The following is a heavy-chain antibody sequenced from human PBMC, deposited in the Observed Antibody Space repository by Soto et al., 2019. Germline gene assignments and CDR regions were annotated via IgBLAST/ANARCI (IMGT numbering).Heavy chain of an antibody. D-gene: IGHD4-4*01. CDR1: VGSISSGGYS. J-gene: IGHJ4*02. V-gene: IGHV4-30-2*01. CDR3: ARGMTTVTTLDY. Sequence: PSETLSLTCAVSVGSISSGGYSWSWIRQPPGKGLEWIGYIYHSGSTYYNPSLKSRVTISVDKSKNQFSLKLSSVTAADTAVYYCARGMTTVTTLDYWGQGTLVTVSS. CDR2: IYHSGST.